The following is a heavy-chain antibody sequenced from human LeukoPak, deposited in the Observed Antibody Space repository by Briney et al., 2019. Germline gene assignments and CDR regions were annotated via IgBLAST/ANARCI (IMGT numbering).Heavy chain of an antibody. D-gene: IGHD2-2*02. CDR3: ARAVSEYQLLYDWFDP. J-gene: IGHJ5*02. CDR1: GGTFSSYA. V-gene: IGHV1-69*05. CDR2: IIPIFGTA. Sequence: SVKVSCKASGGTFSSYAISWVRQAPGQGLEWMGGIIPIFGTANYAQKFQGRVTITTDESTSTAYMELSSLRSEDTAVYYCARAVSEYQLLYDWFDPWGQGTLVTVSS.